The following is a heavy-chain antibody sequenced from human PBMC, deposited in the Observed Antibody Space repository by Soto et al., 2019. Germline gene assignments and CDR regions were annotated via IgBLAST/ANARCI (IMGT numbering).Heavy chain of an antibody. D-gene: IGHD2-15*01. CDR1: GGSISSYY. CDR3: ATAQYCSGGSCYSYFDY. V-gene: IGHV4-59*08. J-gene: IGHJ4*02. Sequence: SETLSLTCTVSGGSISSYYWSWIRQPPGKGLEWIGYIYYSGSTNYNPSLKSRVTISVDTSKNQFSLKLSSVTAADTAVYYCATAQYCSGGSCYSYFDYWGQGTLVTVSS. CDR2: IYYSGST.